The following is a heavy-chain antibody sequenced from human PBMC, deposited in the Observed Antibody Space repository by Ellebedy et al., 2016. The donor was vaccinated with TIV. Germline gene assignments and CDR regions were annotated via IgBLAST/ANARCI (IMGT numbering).Heavy chain of an antibody. CDR2: ISYDGSNK. Sequence: PGGSLRLSCAASGFTFDDYGMHWVRQAPGKGLEWVAVISYDGSNKNYADSVKGRFTISRDNSKNTLYLQMNSLRAEDTAVYYCARDRYYDSSGSPPAYWGQGTLVTVSS. V-gene: IGHV3-30*03. J-gene: IGHJ4*02. D-gene: IGHD3-22*01. CDR3: ARDRYYDSSGSPPAY. CDR1: GFTFDDYG.